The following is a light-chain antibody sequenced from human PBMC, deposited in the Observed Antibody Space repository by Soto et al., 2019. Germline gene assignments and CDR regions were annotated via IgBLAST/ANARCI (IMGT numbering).Light chain of an antibody. J-gene: IGKJ1*01. CDR3: LQYNSAPTWT. CDR1: QGISNY. Sequence: DIQMTQSQSSLSASVGDRVTITCRASQGISNYLAWYQQKPGKVPKLLIYAASTLQSGVLSRISGSGSGTDFTLTISSLQPEDVATYYCLQYNSAPTWTFVQVTKVDIK. V-gene: IGKV1-27*01. CDR2: AAS.